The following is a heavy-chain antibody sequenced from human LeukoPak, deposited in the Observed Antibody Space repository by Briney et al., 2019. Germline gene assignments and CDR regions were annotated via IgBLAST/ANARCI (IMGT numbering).Heavy chain of an antibody. V-gene: IGHV3-15*01. CDR2: IKGNNDGGTT. D-gene: IGHD3-3*01. J-gene: IGHJ4*02. CDR1: GFTLNNAW. CDR3: ARMRGWSGSSPYYHDY. Sequence: GVSLRLSCVASGFTLNNAWMSWVRQAPGKGLEWVGHIKGNNDGGTTDHAPPVKGRFTISRDDSKNTLSLQMNSLKTEDTAVYYCARMRGWSGSSPYYHDYWGQGTLVTASS.